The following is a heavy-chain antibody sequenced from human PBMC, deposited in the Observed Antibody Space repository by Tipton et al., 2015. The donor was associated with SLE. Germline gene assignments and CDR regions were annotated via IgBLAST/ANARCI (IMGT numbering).Heavy chain of an antibody. CDR3: EGGSGYGGRRDF. J-gene: IGHJ4*02. V-gene: IGHV4-61*09. CDR1: GDSINSGTYY. Sequence: TLSLTCTVSGDSINSGTYYWSWIRQPAGKGLEWIGNIYTSESTNYNPSLKSRVTISVDTSKNQFSLYLRSVTAADTAVYYCEGGSGYGGRRDFWGQGTRVTVSS. CDR2: IYTSEST. D-gene: IGHD5-12*01.